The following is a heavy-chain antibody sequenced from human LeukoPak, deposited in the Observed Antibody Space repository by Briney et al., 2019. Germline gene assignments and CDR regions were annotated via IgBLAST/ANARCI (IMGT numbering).Heavy chain of an antibody. V-gene: IGHV3-7*04. J-gene: IGHJ4*02. CDR3: ARDYGDSY. D-gene: IGHD4-17*01. Sequence: GGSLRLSCAASGFTFSNYNMTWVRQAPGKGLEWVANIKPDGSAQYYVDSVKGRFTISRDNAKNSVYLQMNSLRAEDTAVYYCARDYGDSYWGQGALVTVSS. CDR2: IKPDGSAQ. CDR1: GFTFSNYN.